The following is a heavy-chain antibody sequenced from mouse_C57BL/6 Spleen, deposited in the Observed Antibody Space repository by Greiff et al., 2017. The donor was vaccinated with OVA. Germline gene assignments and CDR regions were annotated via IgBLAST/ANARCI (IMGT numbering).Heavy chain of an antibody. Sequence: EVKLVESGPGLVKPSQSLSLTCSVTGYSITSGYYWNWIRQFPGNKLEWMGYISYDGSNNYNPSLKNRISITRDTSKNQFFLKLNSVTTEDTATYYCERDPLYYCGSRYAMDYWGQGTSVTVSS. J-gene: IGHJ4*01. CDR1: GYSITSGYY. CDR3: ERDPLYYCGSRYAMDY. D-gene: IGHD1-1*01. CDR2: ISYDGSN. V-gene: IGHV3-6*01.